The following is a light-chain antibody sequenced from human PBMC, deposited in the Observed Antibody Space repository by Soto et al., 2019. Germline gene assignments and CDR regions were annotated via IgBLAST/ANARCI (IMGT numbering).Light chain of an antibody. Sequence: QSVLTRPASVSGSPGQSITISCTGTRSDIGGYKYVSWYQQYPGKAPKLIIYEVSNRPSGVSNRFSGSKSGNAASLTISGLQAEDEADYYCSSHTTINGWVFGGGTKLTVL. CDR1: RSDIGGYKY. V-gene: IGLV2-14*01. J-gene: IGLJ3*02. CDR3: SSHTTINGWV. CDR2: EVS.